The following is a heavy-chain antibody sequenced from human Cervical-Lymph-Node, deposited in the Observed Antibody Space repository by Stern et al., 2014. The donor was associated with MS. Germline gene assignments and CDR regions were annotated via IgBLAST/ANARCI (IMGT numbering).Heavy chain of an antibody. D-gene: IGHD3-10*01. Sequence: QVQLMQSGAEVKKPGASVKVSCKASAYTITDYYTHWVRQAPGHGLEWMGWINPNRGGKYSAQKFQGRLTMTRDTSISTAYMELSSLRSDDTAVYYCARGGGYSYSTLDYWGQGTQVTVSS. V-gene: IGHV1-2*02. CDR3: ARGGGYSYSTLDY. J-gene: IGHJ4*02. CDR1: AYTITDYY. CDR2: INPNRGGK.